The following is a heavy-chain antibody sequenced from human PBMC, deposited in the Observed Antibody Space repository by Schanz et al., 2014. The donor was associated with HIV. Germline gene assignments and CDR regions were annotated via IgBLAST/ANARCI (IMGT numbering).Heavy chain of an antibody. V-gene: IGHV3-23*01. J-gene: IGHJ4*02. D-gene: IGHD3-16*01. Sequence: DVQILESGGGLVQPGGSRRLSCAVSGLPFSTSAMSWVRQAPGKGLEWVSDISGSGGSTYYADSVKGRFTISRDNAKNSLFLLMNNLRVEDTAVYYCARENWGVGDYWGQGTLVTVSS. CDR1: GLPFSTSA. CDR3: ARENWGVGDY. CDR2: ISGSGGST.